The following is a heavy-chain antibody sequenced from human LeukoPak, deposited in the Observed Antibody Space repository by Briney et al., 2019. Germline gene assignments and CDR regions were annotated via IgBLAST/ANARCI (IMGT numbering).Heavy chain of an antibody. V-gene: IGHV5-51*01. CDR3: ARHSYDSSGYFPYYYYMDV. D-gene: IGHD3-22*01. J-gene: IGHJ6*03. Sequence: NRGESLKISCKGSGYSFTSYWIGWVRQMPGEGLEWMGIIYPGDSDTRYSPSFQGQVTISADKSISTAYLQWSSLKASDTAIYYCARHSYDSSGYFPYYYYMDVWGKGTTVTVSS. CDR1: GYSFTSYW. CDR2: IYPGDSDT.